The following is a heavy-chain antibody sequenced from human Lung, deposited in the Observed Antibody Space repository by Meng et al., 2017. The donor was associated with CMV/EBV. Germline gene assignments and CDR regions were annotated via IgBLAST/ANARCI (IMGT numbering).Heavy chain of an antibody. CDR1: GGTFSSYS. CDR2: IIPIFGTA. Sequence: SVXVSXXASGGTFSSYSISWVRQAPGQGLEWMGGIIPIFGTANYAQKFQGRVTITTDESTSTAYMEVSSLRSEDTAVYYCARTTPYCSSTSCYTYFDYWGQGXLVTVSS. CDR3: ARTTPYCSSTSCYTYFDY. J-gene: IGHJ4*02. V-gene: IGHV1-69*05. D-gene: IGHD2-2*02.